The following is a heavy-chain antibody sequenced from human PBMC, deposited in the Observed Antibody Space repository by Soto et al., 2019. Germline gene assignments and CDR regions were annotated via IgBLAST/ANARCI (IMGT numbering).Heavy chain of an antibody. CDR1: GGSVSSGSYY. CDR3: ARGGSVVTPDY. V-gene: IGHV4-61*01. D-gene: IGHD2-21*02. Sequence: SETLSLTCTVSGGSVSSGSYYWSWIRQPPGKGLEWIGYIYYSGSTNYNPSLKSRVTISVDTSKNQFSLKLSSVTAADTAVYYCARGGSVVTPDYWGQRTLVTVSS. J-gene: IGHJ4*02. CDR2: IYYSGST.